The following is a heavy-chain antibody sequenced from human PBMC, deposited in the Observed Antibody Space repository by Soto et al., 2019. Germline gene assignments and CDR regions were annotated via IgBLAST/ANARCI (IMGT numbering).Heavy chain of an antibody. V-gene: IGHV1-69*13. D-gene: IGHD3-10*01. Sequence: ASVKVSCKASGGTFSSYGFSWVRQAPGQGLEWMGGIVPIVGAANYAQKFQGRVTITADESTSTAYMELSSLRSEDTAVYYCARGSQLWFGEGWGQGTLVTVSS. J-gene: IGHJ4*02. CDR2: IVPIVGAA. CDR1: GGTFSSYG. CDR3: ARGSQLWFGEG.